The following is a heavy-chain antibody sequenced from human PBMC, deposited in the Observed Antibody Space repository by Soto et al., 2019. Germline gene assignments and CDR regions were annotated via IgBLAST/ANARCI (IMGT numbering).Heavy chain of an antibody. D-gene: IGHD2-21*02. CDR3: ARDGMTTGDT. CDR1: GVSVRSYT. Sequence: QLQLQESGPGQVRPSETLSLTCIVSGVSVRSYTLSWVRQPANKGLEWIGRVFSSVSATYNPYLKSRVSISMDTPENRISLKLDSVTAADAGVYFFARDGMTTGDTWGQGTLVTVAS. V-gene: IGHV4-4*07. J-gene: IGHJ4*02. CDR2: VFSSVSA.